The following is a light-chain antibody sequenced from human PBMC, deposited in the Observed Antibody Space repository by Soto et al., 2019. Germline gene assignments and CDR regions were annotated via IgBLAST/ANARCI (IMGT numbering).Light chain of an antibody. CDR1: QDISSY. Sequence: IQLTQSPSSLSASVGDRVTITCRASQDISSYLAWYQQKPGTAPKLLISAASTLQSGVPSRFSGSGSGTDFTLTISSLQPEDFATYYCQQVDSYPITFGQGTRLEIK. CDR3: QQVDSYPIT. V-gene: IGKV1-9*01. CDR2: AAS. J-gene: IGKJ5*01.